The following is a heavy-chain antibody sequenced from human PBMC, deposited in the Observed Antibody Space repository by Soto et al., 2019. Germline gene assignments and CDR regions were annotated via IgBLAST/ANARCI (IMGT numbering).Heavy chain of an antibody. CDR1: GYTFTSYG. Sequence: ASVKVSCKASGYTFTSYGISWVRQAPGQGLEWMGWISAYNGNTNYAQKLQGRVTMTTDTSTSTAYMELRSLRSDDTAVYYCAILLTASGYSSGRGSFFDYWGQGTLVTVSS. CDR2: ISAYNGNT. V-gene: IGHV1-18*01. J-gene: IGHJ4*02. CDR3: AILLTASGYSSGRGSFFDY. D-gene: IGHD6-19*01.